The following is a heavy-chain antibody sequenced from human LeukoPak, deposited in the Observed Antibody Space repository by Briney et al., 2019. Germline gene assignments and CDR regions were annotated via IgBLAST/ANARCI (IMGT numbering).Heavy chain of an antibody. D-gene: IGHD3-22*01. J-gene: IGHJ3*01. CDR3: ARDQSHRYYYDTVSD. CDR2: ISYDGSNK. V-gene: IGHV3-30-3*01. CDR1: GFTFSSYA. Sequence: QAGRSLRLSCAASGFTFSSYAMHWVRQAPGKGLEWVAVISYDGSNKYYADSVKGRFTISRDDSKNTLYLQMNSLRAEDTAVYYCARDQSHRYYYDTVSDWGQGTMVTVSS.